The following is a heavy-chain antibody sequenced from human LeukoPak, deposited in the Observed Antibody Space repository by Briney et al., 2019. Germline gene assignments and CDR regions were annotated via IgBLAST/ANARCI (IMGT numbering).Heavy chain of an antibody. D-gene: IGHD6-6*01. J-gene: IGHJ3*02. V-gene: IGHV3-7*01. Sequence: GGSLRLSCAASGFTFSSYWMSWVRQAPGKGLEWVANIKQDGSEKYYVDSVKGRFTISRDNAKNSLYLQMNSLRAEDTAVYYCAREFVIAARQGAFDIWGQGTMVTVSS. CDR1: GFTFSSYW. CDR3: AREFVIAARQGAFDI. CDR2: IKQDGSEK.